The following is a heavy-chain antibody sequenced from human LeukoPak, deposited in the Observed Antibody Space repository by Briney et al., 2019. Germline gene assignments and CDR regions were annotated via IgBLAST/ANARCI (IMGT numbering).Heavy chain of an antibody. J-gene: IGHJ4*02. V-gene: IGHV3-7*01. CDR1: GFTFSNYW. CDR2: IKQDGQEK. D-gene: IGHD3-16*01. Sequence: GGSLRLSCAASGFTFSNYWMNWVRQAPGKGLEWVANIKQDGQEKYYVDSVKGRFTISRDNAKNSLYLQMNSLRDEDTAVYYCARDFIRLSFDYWGQGILVTVSS. CDR3: ARDFIRLSFDY.